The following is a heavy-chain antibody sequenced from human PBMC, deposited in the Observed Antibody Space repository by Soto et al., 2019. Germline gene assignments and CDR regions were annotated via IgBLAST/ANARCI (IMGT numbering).Heavy chain of an antibody. CDR2: INDSGST. V-gene: IGHV4-34*01. Sequence: SETLSLTCAVYGGSFSGYYWSWIRQPPGKGLEWIGEINDSGSTNYNPDQKSRVTEAVDPSKSQYALKLSSVTAVDTAVYYCARWRSIEGAGRDPPPHYEFWSGYYAPYTYYYGMDVWGQGTPVTVSS. D-gene: IGHD3-3*01. CDR1: GGSFSGYY. CDR3: ARWRSIEGAGRDPPPHYEFWSGYYAPYTYYYGMDV. J-gene: IGHJ6*02.